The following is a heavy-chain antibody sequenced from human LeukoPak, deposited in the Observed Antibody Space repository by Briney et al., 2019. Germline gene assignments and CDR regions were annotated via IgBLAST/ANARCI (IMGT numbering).Heavy chain of an antibody. CDR2: IIPILGIA. CDR3: ARDSSGWPHSADY. V-gene: IGHV1-69*04. D-gene: IGHD6-19*01. Sequence: ASVKVSCKASGGTFSSYAISWVRQAPGQGLEWMGRIIPILGIANYAQKFQGRVTITADKSTSTAYVELSSLRSEDTAVYYCARDSSGWPHSADYGGQGTRVTVSS. CDR1: GGTFSSYA. J-gene: IGHJ4*02.